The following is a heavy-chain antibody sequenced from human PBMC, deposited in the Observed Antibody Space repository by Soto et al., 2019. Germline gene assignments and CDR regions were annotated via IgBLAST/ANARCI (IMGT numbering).Heavy chain of an antibody. Sequence: SETLSLTCTVSGGSISNGDYYWTWIRQHPGKGLEWIGYIYYSGTTYYNPSLESRLTIFVDTSKNLFSLNLRSVTAADTAVYYCARVSATLTYRFDPWGQGTRVTVSS. CDR1: GGSISNGDYY. J-gene: IGHJ5*02. V-gene: IGHV4-31*03. D-gene: IGHD4-17*01. CDR2: IYYSGTT. CDR3: ARVSATLTYRFDP.